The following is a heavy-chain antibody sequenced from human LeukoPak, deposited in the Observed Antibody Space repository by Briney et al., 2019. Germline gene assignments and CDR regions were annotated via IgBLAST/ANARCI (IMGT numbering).Heavy chain of an antibody. CDR3: ARGSSGSYLGAFDI. D-gene: IGHD3-22*01. J-gene: IGHJ3*02. CDR1: GFSFSSYA. Sequence: GGSLRLSCVASGFSFSSYAMNWVRQAPGKGLEWVANIKQDGSEIYYVDSVKGRFTISRDNAKNSLYLQMNSLRAEDTAVYYCARGSSGSYLGAFDIWGQGTMVTVSS. V-gene: IGHV3-7*04. CDR2: IKQDGSEI.